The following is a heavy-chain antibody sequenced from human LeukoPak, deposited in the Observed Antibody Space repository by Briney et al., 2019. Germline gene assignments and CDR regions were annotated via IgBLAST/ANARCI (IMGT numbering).Heavy chain of an antibody. CDR3: ASTCSSTSCYPTYGFDY. D-gene: IGHD2-2*01. Sequence: PSETLSLTCTVSGGSISSYYWSWIRQPAGKGLEWIGRIYTSGSTNYNPSLKSRVTMSADTSKNQFSLKLSSVTAADTAVYYCASTCSSTSCYPTYGFDYWGQGTLVTVSS. V-gene: IGHV4-4*07. J-gene: IGHJ4*02. CDR2: IYTSGST. CDR1: GGSISSYY.